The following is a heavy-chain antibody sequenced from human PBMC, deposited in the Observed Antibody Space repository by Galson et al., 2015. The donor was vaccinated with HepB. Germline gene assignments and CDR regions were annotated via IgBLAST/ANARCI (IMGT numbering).Heavy chain of an antibody. Sequence: SVKVSCKASGYTFTGYYMHWVRQAPGQGLEWMGRINPNSGGTNYAQKFQGRVTMTRDTSISTAYMELSRLRSDDTAVYYCAREGDTILTAYMDVWGKGTTVTVSS. CDR1: GYTFTGYY. J-gene: IGHJ6*03. D-gene: IGHD3-9*01. CDR3: AREGDTILTAYMDV. CDR2: INPNSGGT. V-gene: IGHV1-2*06.